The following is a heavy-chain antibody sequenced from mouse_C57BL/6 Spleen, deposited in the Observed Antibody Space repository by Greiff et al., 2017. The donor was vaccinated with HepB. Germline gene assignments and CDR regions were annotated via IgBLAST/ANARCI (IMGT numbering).Heavy chain of an antibody. J-gene: IGHJ4*01. Sequence: EVQGVESGGGLVKPGGSLKLSCAASGFTFSDYGMHWVRQAPEKGLEWVAYISSGSSTIYYADTVKGRFTISRDNAKNTLFLQMTSLRSEDTAMYYCARNPDYYGSSSYAMDYWGQGTSVTVSS. CDR3: ARNPDYYGSSSYAMDY. V-gene: IGHV5-17*01. CDR1: GFTFSDYG. CDR2: ISSGSSTI. D-gene: IGHD1-1*01.